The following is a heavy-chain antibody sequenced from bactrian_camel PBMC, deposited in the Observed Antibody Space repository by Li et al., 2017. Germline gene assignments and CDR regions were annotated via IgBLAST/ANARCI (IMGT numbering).Heavy chain of an antibody. V-gene: IGHV3S53*01. J-gene: IGHJ4*01. CDR2: IESDGSR. D-gene: IGHD2*01. CDR1: GATYSNYC. Sequence: HVQLVESGGGSVQAGGSLRLSCVASGATYSNYCMAWFRQAPRKEREGVARIESDGSRSYADSVKGRFTISKDNAKNTLYLQMNSLKPEDTALYYCAGGLVTARCVPLGIPTGPGDPGHRL.